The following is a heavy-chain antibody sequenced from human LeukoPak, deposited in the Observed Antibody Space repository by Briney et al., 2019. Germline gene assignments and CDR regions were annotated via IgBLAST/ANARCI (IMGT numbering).Heavy chain of an antibody. CDR2: IYSGGST. D-gene: IGHD3-16*01. CDR1: GFTVSSNY. J-gene: IGHJ4*02. Sequence: GGSLRLSCAASGFTVSSNYMSWVRQAPGKGLEWVSVIYSGGSTYYADSVKGRFTISRDNSKNTLYLQMSSLRTADTAVYYCARDVGDEGNYWGQGTLVTVSS. CDR3: ARDVGDEGNY. V-gene: IGHV3-53*01.